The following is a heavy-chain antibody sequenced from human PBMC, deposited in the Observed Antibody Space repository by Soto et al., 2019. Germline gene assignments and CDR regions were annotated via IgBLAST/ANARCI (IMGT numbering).Heavy chain of an antibody. CDR3: ARDMKAVAGPGFNYYSGMAV. V-gene: IGHV1-46*01. D-gene: IGHD6-19*01. CDR1: GYTFTSYY. J-gene: IGHJ6*02. CDR2: INPSGGST. Sequence: ASVKVSCKASGYTFTSYYTRWVRRAPGQGLEWMGIINPSGGSTRYAQKFQGRVTMTRDTSTSTVYMELSSLRSEDTAVYYCARDMKAVAGPGFNYYSGMAVWGQGTTVTVSS.